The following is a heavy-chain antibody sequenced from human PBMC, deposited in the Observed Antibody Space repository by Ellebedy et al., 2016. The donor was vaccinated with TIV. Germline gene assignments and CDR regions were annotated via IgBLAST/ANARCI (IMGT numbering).Heavy chain of an antibody. V-gene: IGHV3-30*03. CDR1: GFTFSRSG. J-gene: IGHJ4*02. CDR2: ISYDGSNK. D-gene: IGHD2-2*02. CDR3: ARDFHLTGGSFLYVDY. Sequence: PGGSLRLSCAASGFTFSRSGMHWVRQAPGKGLEWVAVISYDGSNKYYADSVKGRFTISRDNSKNTLLLQMNSLRAEDTAIYYCARDFHLTGGSFLYVDYWGQGTLVTVSS.